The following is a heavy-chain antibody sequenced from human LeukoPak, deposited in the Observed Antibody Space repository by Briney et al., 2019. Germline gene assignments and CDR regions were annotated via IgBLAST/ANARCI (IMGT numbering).Heavy chain of an antibody. CDR1: GFTVDSNY. CDR2: IYTGGNT. J-gene: IGHJ4*02. Sequence: PGGSLRLSCAASGFTVDSNYLGWVRQAPGKGLEGVSTIYTGGNTYYAASVKGRFTISRDFSKNTVFLHMNSLRAEDTAMYYCARGDDSGYYDYFDYWGQGALVTVSS. CDR3: ARGDDSGYYDYFDY. D-gene: IGHD3-22*01. V-gene: IGHV3-53*01.